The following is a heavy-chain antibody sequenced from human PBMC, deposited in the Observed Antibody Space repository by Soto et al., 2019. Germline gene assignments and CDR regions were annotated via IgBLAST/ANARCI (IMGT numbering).Heavy chain of an antibody. CDR1: GFTFSSYG. Sequence: QVQLVEYGGGVVQPGRSLRLSCAASGFTFSSYGMHWVRQAPGKGLEWVAAISYDGSNKYYADSVKGRFTISRDNSKNTLYLQMNSLRAEDTAVYYCAKGATWIQVWSNRQHDAFDIWGQGTMVTVSS. D-gene: IGHD5-18*01. CDR3: AKGATWIQVWSNRQHDAFDI. CDR2: ISYDGSNK. V-gene: IGHV3-30*18. J-gene: IGHJ3*02.